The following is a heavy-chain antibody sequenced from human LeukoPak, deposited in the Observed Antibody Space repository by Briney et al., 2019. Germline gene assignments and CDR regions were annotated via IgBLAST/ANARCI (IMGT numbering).Heavy chain of an antibody. J-gene: IGHJ4*02. CDR1: GFRFSSYA. V-gene: IGHV3-23*01. CDR3: ASARGSNYGSLGD. D-gene: IGHD5-18*01. Sequence: PGGSLRLSCAASGFRFSSYAMNWVRQAPGKGLEWVSGISGSGVGTYYADAVKGRFTISRDNSKNTLYLQMNSLRAEDTAVYYCASARGSNYGSLGDWGQGTLVTVSS. CDR2: ISGSGVGT.